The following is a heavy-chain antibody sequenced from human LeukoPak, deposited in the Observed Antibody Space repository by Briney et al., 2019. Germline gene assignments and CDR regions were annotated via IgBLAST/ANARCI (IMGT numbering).Heavy chain of an antibody. J-gene: IGHJ6*02. CDR1: GGTFSSYA. V-gene: IGHV1-69*13. Sequence: ASVTVPCKASGGTFSSYAISWVRQAPGQGLEWMGGIIPIFGTANYAQKFQGRVTITADESTSTAYMELSSLRSEDTAVYYCAIVVPAAIRPNYYYGMDVWGQGTTVTVSS. CDR3: AIVVPAAIRPNYYYGMDV. D-gene: IGHD2-2*02. CDR2: IIPIFGTA.